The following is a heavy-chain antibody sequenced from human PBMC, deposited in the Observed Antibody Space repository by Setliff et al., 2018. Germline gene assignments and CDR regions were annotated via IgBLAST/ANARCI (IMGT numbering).Heavy chain of an antibody. CDR2: IQKSGGT. J-gene: IGHJ6*02. CDR3: ARLSWNGLRYYGLDV. V-gene: IGHV4-59*01. CDR1: GGSISSYY. Sequence: PSETLSLTCTVSGGSISSYYWSWIRQPPGKGLESIGYIQKSGGTNYNPALKSRVTISVDTSTNQFSLKLRSVTAADTAVYYCARLSWNGLRYYGLDVWGQGTTVTVS. D-gene: IGHD3-3*01.